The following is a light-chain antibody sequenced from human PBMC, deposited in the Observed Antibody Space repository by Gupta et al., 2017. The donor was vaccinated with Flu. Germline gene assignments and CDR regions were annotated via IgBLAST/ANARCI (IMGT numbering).Light chain of an antibody. Sequence: DIQMTQSPSTLSASVGDRVTITCRASLSISSWLAWYQQKPGKAPKLLIYKASSVARGVPSRFRGPGHGPEFTLTISSLQPDDFATYYCQQYNSYSPYSFGQGTKLEIK. CDR3: QQYNSYSPYS. CDR2: KAS. CDR1: LSISSW. J-gene: IGKJ2*03. V-gene: IGKV1-5*03.